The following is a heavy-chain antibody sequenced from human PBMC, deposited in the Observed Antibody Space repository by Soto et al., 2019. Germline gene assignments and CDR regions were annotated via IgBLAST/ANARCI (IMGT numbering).Heavy chain of an antibody. J-gene: IGHJ4*02. Sequence: EVQLLESGGGLVQPGGSLRLSCEASGFTFSDYVMNWVRQGPGKGLEWVSTIGRGDDKYYADSVKGRFTISRDTSKNTLFLQMNSLRAEDTAVYYCAKDRSRSGGGSFDYWGQGTLVTVSS. CDR2: IGRGDDK. CDR1: GFTFSDYV. V-gene: IGHV3-23*01. D-gene: IGHD2-15*01. CDR3: AKDRSRSGGGSFDY.